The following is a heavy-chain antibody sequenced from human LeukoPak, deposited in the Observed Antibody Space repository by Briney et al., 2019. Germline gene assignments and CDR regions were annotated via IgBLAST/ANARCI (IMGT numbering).Heavy chain of an antibody. J-gene: IGHJ4*02. D-gene: IGHD6-19*01. CDR3: ARGIAVAGKRGSDYFDY. Sequence: GGSLRLSCAASGFTFSSYSMNWVRQAPGKGLDWVSSISSSSYIYYADSVKGRFTISRDNAKNSLYLQMNSLRAEDTAVYYCARGIAVAGKRGSDYFDYWGQGTLVTVSS. CDR1: GFTFSSYS. V-gene: IGHV3-21*01. CDR2: ISSSSYI.